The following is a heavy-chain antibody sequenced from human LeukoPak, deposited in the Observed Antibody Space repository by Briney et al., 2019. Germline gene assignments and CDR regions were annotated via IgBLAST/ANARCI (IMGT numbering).Heavy chain of an antibody. J-gene: IGHJ3*01. CDR2: ISFSGDTT. Sequence: GGSLRLSCAASGFTFSDSAVSWVRQAPGKGLEWVSLISFSGDTTFYADSVKGRFTISRDNAKDTLYLQMNSLRAEDTAIYYCTRDIELSTWGLGTTVTVSS. CDR3: TRDIELST. CDR1: GFTFSDSA. V-gene: IGHV3-23*01. D-gene: IGHD3-16*02.